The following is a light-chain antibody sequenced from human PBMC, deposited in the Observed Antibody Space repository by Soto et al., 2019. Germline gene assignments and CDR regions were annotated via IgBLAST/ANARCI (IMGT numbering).Light chain of an antibody. CDR1: QSISIY. J-gene: IGKJ1*01. Sequence: DIQMTQSPSSLSASVGDRVSITCRASQSISIYLNWYQQKPGEAPEVLIYAASTLQSGVPSRFSGSGSGSDFTLTISSLQPEDFATYYCQQTYNTPRTFGQGTTVDIK. CDR2: AAS. CDR3: QQTYNTPRT. V-gene: IGKV1-39*01.